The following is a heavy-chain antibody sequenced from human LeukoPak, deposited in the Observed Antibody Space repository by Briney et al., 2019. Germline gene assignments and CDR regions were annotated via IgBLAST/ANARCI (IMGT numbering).Heavy chain of an antibody. J-gene: IGHJ3*02. CDR2: FEPEDGET. Sequence: RWASVKVSCKVSGYTLTELTMHWVRQAPGKGLEWMGGFEPEDGETIYAQKFQGRVTMTEDTSTDTAYMELSSLRSGDTAVYYCATPVFYGGNPPDAFDIWGQGTMVTVSS. CDR3: ATPVFYGGNPPDAFDI. CDR1: GYTLTELT. D-gene: IGHD4-23*01. V-gene: IGHV1-24*01.